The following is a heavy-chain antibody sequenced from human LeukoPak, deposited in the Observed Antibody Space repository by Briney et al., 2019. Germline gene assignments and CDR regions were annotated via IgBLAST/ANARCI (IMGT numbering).Heavy chain of an antibody. D-gene: IGHD5-18*01. CDR2: ISYDGSNN. CDR3: ARGYSHGSAAFDY. J-gene: IGHJ4*02. Sequence: GRSLRLSCAASGFTFSSFPMHCVRQAPGKGLEWVALISYDGSNNYYADSVKGRFTISRDNSKNTLYLQMNSLRAEDTAVYYCARGYSHGSAAFDYWGQGTLLTVSS. CDR1: GFTFSSFP. V-gene: IGHV3-30*03.